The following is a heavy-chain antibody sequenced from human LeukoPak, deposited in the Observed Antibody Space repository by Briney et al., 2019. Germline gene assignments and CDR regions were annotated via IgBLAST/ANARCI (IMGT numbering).Heavy chain of an antibody. V-gene: IGHV3-23*01. CDR1: GFTFSSYG. D-gene: IGHD6-13*01. J-gene: IGHJ4*02. Sequence: QSGGTLRLSCAASGFTFSSYGMSRVRQAPGKGLEWVSAISGSGGSTYYADSVKGRFTISRDNSKNTLYLQMNSLRAEDTAVYYCAKAVAGMVDYWGQGTLVTVSS. CDR3: AKAVAGMVDY. CDR2: ISGSGGST.